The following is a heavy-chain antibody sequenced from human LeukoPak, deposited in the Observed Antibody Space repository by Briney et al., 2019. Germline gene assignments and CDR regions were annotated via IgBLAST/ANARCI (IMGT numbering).Heavy chain of an antibody. CDR2: IYSGGST. J-gene: IGHJ4*02. CDR3: ARDPDCGNTGCYTPPFEY. V-gene: IGHV3-53*01. CDR1: GFTVSSNY. Sequence: GSLRLSCAASGFTVSSNYMSWVRQAPGKGLEWVSVIYSGGSTYYADSVKGRFTISRDNAKNSLYLQMNSLRAEATAVYYCARDPDCGNTGCYTPPFEYWGQGTLVTVSS. D-gene: IGHD2-2*02.